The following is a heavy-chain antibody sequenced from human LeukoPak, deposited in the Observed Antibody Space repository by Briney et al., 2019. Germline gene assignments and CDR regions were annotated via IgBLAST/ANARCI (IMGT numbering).Heavy chain of an antibody. Sequence: GGSLRLSCAASGFTVSSNYMSRVRQAPGKGLEWVSVIYSGGSTYYADFVKGRFTISRDNSKNTVYVQMNSLRAEDTAVYYCAREGQPYGDLGYWGQGTLVTVSS. V-gene: IGHV3-53*01. CDR2: IYSGGST. CDR1: GFTVSSNY. J-gene: IGHJ4*02. D-gene: IGHD4-17*01. CDR3: AREGQPYGDLGY.